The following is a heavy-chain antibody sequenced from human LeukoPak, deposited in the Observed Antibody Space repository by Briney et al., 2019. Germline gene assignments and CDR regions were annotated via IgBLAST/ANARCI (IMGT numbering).Heavy chain of an antibody. D-gene: IGHD6-13*01. CDR3: AKAGGYSSSWYSDY. CDR1: GFTVSSNY. CDR2: IYSGGST. V-gene: IGHV3-53*01. J-gene: IGHJ4*02. Sequence: PGGSLRLSCAASGFTVSSNYMSWVRQPPGKGLEWVSVIYSGGSTYYADSVKGRFTISRDNSKNTLYLQMNSLRAEDTAVYYCAKAGGYSSSWYSDYWGQGTLVTVSS.